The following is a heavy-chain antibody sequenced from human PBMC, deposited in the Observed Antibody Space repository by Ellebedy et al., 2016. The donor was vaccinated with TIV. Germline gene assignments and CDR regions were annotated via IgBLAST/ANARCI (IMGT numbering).Heavy chain of an antibody. CDR2: IKQDGSEK. J-gene: IGHJ4*02. Sequence: GGSLRLSCAASGFTFSSYWMSWVRQAPGKGLEWVANIKQDGSEKYYLDSVKGRFTISRDNSKNTLYLQMNSLRAEDTAVYYCAGGISVAGTSLGFWGQGTLVTVSS. V-gene: IGHV3-7*03. CDR3: AGGISVAGTSLGF. CDR1: GFTFSSYW. D-gene: IGHD6-19*01.